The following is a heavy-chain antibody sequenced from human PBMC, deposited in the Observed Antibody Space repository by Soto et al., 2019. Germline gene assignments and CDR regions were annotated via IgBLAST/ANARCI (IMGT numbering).Heavy chain of an antibody. J-gene: IGHJ6*01. D-gene: IGHD3-3*01. V-gene: IGHV3-23*01. Sequence: EVQLLESGGGLVQPGGSLRLSCAASEFTFSSYAMTWVRQAPGKGLEWVASITDSGGSTYYADSVKGRLTISRDNSENTVHLQMNGLRAEDTAIYYRVKDWSGDKCPCMDVWGQGTTVTVSS. CDR2: ITDSGGST. CDR3: VKDWSGDKCPCMDV. CDR1: EFTFSSYA.